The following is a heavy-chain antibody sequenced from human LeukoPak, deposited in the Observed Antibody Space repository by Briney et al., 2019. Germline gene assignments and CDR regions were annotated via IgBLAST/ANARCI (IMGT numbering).Heavy chain of an antibody. J-gene: IGHJ4*02. CDR2: ISSSGSII. CDR3: ARDKYGFGELLPDY. CDR1: GFTFRSYS. D-gene: IGHD3-10*01. V-gene: IGHV3-48*04. Sequence: GGSLRLSCTASGFTFRSYSMNWVRQAPGKGLEWVSYISSSGSIIYYADSVKGRFTISRDNAKNSLYLQMNSLRAEDTAVYYCARDKYGFGELLPDYWGQGTLVTVSS.